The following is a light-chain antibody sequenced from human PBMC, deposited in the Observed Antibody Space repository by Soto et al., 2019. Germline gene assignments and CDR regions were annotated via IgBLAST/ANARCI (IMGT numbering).Light chain of an antibody. V-gene: IGKV3-20*01. CDR2: GAS. Sequence: EIVLTQSPGTLSLSPGERATLSCRASQSVSSSYLAWYQQKPGQAPRPLIYGASSWPIGIPDRFSGSGSGTDFTLTISRLEPEDFAVYYCQQYGSSPWTFGQGTKLEIK. J-gene: IGKJ1*01. CDR1: QSVSSSY. CDR3: QQYGSSPWT.